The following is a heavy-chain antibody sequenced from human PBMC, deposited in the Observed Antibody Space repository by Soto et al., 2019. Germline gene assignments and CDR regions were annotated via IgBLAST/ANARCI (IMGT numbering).Heavy chain of an antibody. CDR2: ISAGGDST. J-gene: IGHJ4*02. CDR1: GFTFSSYT. Sequence: GGSLRLSCAGSGFTFSSYTMNWFRQAPGKEPEWVSSISAGGDSTYYTDSVKGRFTISRDNSKATVYLEMNTLRAEDTAVYYCAKYLGWNRYFDYWGQGALVTVSS. CDR3: AKYLGWNRYFDY. D-gene: IGHD3-3*01. V-gene: IGHV3-23*01.